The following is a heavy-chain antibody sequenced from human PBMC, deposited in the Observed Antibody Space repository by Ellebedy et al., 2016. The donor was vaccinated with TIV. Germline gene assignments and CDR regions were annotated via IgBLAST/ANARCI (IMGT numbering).Heavy chain of an antibody. CDR2: ISYDGSSK. CDR1: EFTFSSYA. V-gene: IGHV3-30-3*01. CDR3: AREMGEVGTSFLFGY. D-gene: IGHD1-26*01. J-gene: IGHJ4*02. Sequence: GGSLRLSXTASEFTFSSYAMHWVRQAPGKGLEWVAVISYDGSSKDYADSVKGRFTISRDNSKNTVYLQMNRLRTEDTALYYCAREMGEVGTSFLFGYWGQGTLVTVSS.